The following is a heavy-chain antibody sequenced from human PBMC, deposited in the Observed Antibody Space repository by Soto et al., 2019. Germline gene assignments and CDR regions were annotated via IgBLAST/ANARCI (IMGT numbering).Heavy chain of an antibody. Sequence: APVKVSCKASGCTFTSYAMHWVRQAPGQRLEWMGWINAGNGNTKYSQKFQGRVTITRDTSASTAYMELSSLRSEDTAVYYCARDLGGYYPWGQGTLVTVSS. CDR2: INAGNGNT. CDR3: ARDLGGYYP. D-gene: IGHD3-22*01. J-gene: IGHJ5*02. V-gene: IGHV1-3*01. CDR1: GCTFTSYA.